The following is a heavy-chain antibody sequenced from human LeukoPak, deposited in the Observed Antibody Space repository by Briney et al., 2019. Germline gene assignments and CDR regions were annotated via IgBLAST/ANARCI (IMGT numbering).Heavy chain of an antibody. D-gene: IGHD3-10*01. V-gene: IGHV4-61*02. CDR2: IYTSGGT. J-gene: IGHJ6*02. CDR3: ARGYYGSGSYYPRVNGMDV. Sequence: SQTLSLTCTVSGGSINSGSYYWSWIRQPAGKGLEWIGRIYTSGGTNYNPSLKSRVSMSVDTSKNLLSLKLSSVTAADTAVYYCARGYYGSGSYYPRVNGMDVWGQGTTVTVSS. CDR1: GGSINSGSYY.